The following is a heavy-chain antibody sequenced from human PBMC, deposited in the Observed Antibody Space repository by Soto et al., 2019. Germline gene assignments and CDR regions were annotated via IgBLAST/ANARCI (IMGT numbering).Heavy chain of an antibody. Sequence: PGESLKISCKGSGYSFTNYWIGWVRQMPGKGLEWMGIINPADSDTRYSPSFQGQVTVSVDKSISTAYLQRGSLKASDTAMYYCVRPDSTGYYSHWGQGTXVTVSS. J-gene: IGHJ4*02. D-gene: IGHD3-9*01. V-gene: IGHV5-51*01. CDR1: GYSFTNYW. CDR2: INPADSDT. CDR3: VRPDSTGYYSH.